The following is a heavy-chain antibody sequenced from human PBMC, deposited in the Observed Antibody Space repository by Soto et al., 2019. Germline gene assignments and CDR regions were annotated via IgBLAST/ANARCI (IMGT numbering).Heavy chain of an antibody. Sequence: QVQLVQSGAEVKKPGSSVKVSCKASGGTFSSYAISWVRQAPGQGLEWMGGIIPIFGTANYAQKFQGRVTITADESTSTAYMELSSLRSEDTAVYYCARGLRDQLLGFGELTDYYYYGMDVWGQGTTVTVSS. CDR1: GGTFSSYA. D-gene: IGHD3-10*01. CDR3: ARGLRDQLLGFGELTDYYYYGMDV. J-gene: IGHJ6*02. V-gene: IGHV1-69*01. CDR2: IIPIFGTA.